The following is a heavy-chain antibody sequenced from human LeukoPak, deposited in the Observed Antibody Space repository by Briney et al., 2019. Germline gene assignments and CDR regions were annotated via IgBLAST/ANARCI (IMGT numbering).Heavy chain of an antibody. CDR2: FKSKTAGGTT. V-gene: IGHV3-15*01. J-gene: IGHJ4*02. CDR3: TAHLYNGTYFDY. D-gene: IGHD1-26*01. CDR1: GFTFSNAW. Sequence: PGGSLRLSCAASGFTFSNAWMSWVRQAPGKGLEWVGRFKSKTAGGTTDYAAQVKGRFTISGDDAKNTLYLEMNSMKAEDTAVYYCTAHLYNGTYFDYWGQGTLVTVSS.